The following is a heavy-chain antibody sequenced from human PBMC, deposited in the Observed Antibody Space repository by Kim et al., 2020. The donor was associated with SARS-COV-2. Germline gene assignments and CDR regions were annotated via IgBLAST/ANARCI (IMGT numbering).Heavy chain of an antibody. CDR2: INTDTGNP. D-gene: IGHD3-16*02. Sequence: ASVKVSCKASGYTFTNYAISWVRQAPGQGLEWMGWINTDTGNPTYAQGFTGRFVFSVDTSVSTTYLQISRLKADDTALYDCARVIWGSYRYTDSWGQGTLVTVSS. CDR1: GYTFTNYA. V-gene: IGHV7-4-1*02. CDR3: ARVIWGSYRYTDS. J-gene: IGHJ4*02.